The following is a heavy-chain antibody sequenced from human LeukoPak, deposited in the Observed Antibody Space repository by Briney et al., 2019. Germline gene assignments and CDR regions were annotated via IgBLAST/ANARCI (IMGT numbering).Heavy chain of an antibody. V-gene: IGHV3-7*01. D-gene: IGHD6-6*01. Sequence: PGGSLRLSCAASGFTFSTYWMSWVRQAPGKGLEWVANIKQDGSEKYYVDSVKGRFTISRDNAKNSLYLQMNSLRAEDTAVYYCARDLVQQLVRYYYYMDVWGTGTTVTVSS. J-gene: IGHJ6*03. CDR2: IKQDGSEK. CDR1: GFTFSTYW. CDR3: ARDLVQQLVRYYYYMDV.